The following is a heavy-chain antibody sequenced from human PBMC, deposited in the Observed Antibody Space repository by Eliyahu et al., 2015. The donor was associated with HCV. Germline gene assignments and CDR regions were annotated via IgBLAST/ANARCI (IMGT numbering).Heavy chain of an antibody. CDR1: GASISGSSYY. D-gene: IGHD1-26*01. V-gene: IGHV4-39*01. J-gene: IGHJ5*02. Sequence: QLQLQESGPGLVKPSETLSLTCAVSGASISGSSYYWGWIRQPPGKGLEWIGSIYYSGSTYYNPSLKSRVTISVDTFKNQFSLKLSSVTAADTAVYHCARQWGMGATFSNWYDPWGQGNLVTVSS. CDR2: IYYSGST. CDR3: ARQWGMGATFSNWYDP.